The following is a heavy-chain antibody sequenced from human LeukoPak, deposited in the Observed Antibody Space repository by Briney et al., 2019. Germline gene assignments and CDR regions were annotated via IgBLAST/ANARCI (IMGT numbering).Heavy chain of an antibody. V-gene: IGHV3-64*01. D-gene: IGHD5-12*01. Sequence: HTGGSLRLSCAASGFTFSSYAMHWVRQAPGKGLEYVSAISSNGGSTYYANSAKGRFTISRDNSKNTLYLQMGSLRAEDMAVYYCARDIVATIRAGNPPGYWGQGTLVTVSS. CDR1: GFTFSSYA. CDR3: ARDIVATIRAGNPPGY. J-gene: IGHJ4*02. CDR2: ISSNGGST.